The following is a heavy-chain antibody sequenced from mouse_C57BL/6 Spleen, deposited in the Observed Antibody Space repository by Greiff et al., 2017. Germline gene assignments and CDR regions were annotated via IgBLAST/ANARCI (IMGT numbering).Heavy chain of an antibody. Sequence: EVKLVESGRGLVKPGASLKISCAASGFTFSSYAMSWVRQTPGKRLEWVATISDGGSYTYYPDNVKGRFTISRDNAKNNLYLQMSHLKSEDTAMYYCAREYREGYFDYWGQGTTLTVSS. J-gene: IGHJ2*01. CDR1: GFTFSSYA. CDR2: ISDGGSYT. CDR3: AREYREGYFDY. D-gene: IGHD2-14*01. V-gene: IGHV5-4*01.